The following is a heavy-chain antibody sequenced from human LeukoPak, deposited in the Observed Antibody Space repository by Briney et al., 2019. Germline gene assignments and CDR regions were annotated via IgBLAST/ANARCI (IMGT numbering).Heavy chain of an antibody. CDR2: IYNDGSST. Sequence: GGSLRLSCVASGFTFSSYLMQWVRQTPGKGLVSVSYIYNDGSSTSYADSVKGRFTISRDNAKNTLYLQMNSLRAEDTAIYYCVRDYHYCIDVWGKGTTVIVSS. CDR1: GFTFSSYL. V-gene: IGHV3-74*01. J-gene: IGHJ6*03. CDR3: VRDYHYCIDV.